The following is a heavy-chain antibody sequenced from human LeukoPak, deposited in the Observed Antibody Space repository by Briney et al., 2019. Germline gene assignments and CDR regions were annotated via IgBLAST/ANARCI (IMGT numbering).Heavy chain of an antibody. CDR3: ARELRIAAAGGFDY. V-gene: IGHV4-38-2*02. CDR1: GYSISSGYY. CDR2: IYHSGST. Sequence: SETLSLTCTVSGYSISSGYYWGWIRQPPGKGLEWIGSIYHSGSTYYNPSLKSRVTISVDTSKNQFSLKLSSVTAADTAMYYCARELRIAAAGGFDYWGQGTLVTVSS. D-gene: IGHD6-13*01. J-gene: IGHJ4*02.